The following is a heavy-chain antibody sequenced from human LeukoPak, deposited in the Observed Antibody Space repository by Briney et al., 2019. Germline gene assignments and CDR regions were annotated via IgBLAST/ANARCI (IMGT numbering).Heavy chain of an antibody. CDR1: GGSLSSYY. J-gene: IGHJ4*02. D-gene: IGHD3-10*01. CDR3: ARHEVYGSGSYSPYYFDY. V-gene: IGHV4-59*08. Sequence: SETLSLTCTVSGGSLSSYYWSWIRQSPGKGLEWIGYIYYSGSTNYNPSLKSRVTISVDTSKNQFSLKLSSVTAADTAVYYCARHEVYGSGSYSPYYFDYWGQGTLVTVSS. CDR2: IYYSGST.